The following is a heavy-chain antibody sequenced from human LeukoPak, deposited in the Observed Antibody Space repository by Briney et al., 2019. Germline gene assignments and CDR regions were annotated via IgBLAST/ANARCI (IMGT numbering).Heavy chain of an antibody. V-gene: IGHV4-59*01. CDR3: AREENYIAAQGLDI. D-gene: IGHD6-6*01. Sequence: SETLSLTCTVSGGSISSYYWNWIRQPPGKGLEWLGYIYYTGSTKYNPSLESRVTISVDTSKNQFSLKLNSVTAADTALYYCAREENYIAAQGLDIWGQGTMVTVSS. CDR1: GGSISSYY. J-gene: IGHJ3*02. CDR2: IYYTGST.